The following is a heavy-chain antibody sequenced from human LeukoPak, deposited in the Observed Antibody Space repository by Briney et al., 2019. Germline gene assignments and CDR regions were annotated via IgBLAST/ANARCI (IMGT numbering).Heavy chain of an antibody. CDR1: GYTFTSYG. CDR3: ARGRKAVSSSPIPYRGYYYYMDV. V-gene: IGHV1-18*01. Sequence: ASVKVSCKSSGYTFTSYGISWVRQAPGQGLEWMGWVSGYNGSTKYEQKFQGRVTMTTETSTSTAYMELSSLRSEDTAVYYCARGRKAVSSSPIPYRGYYYYMDVWGKGTTVTVSS. D-gene: IGHD6-6*01. CDR2: VSGYNGST. J-gene: IGHJ6*03.